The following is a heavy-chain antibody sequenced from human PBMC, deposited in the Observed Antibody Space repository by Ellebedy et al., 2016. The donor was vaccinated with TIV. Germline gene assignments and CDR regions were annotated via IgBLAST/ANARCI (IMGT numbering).Heavy chain of an antibody. CDR2: INHSGST. CDR3: ARGSHRSYYYGY. CDR1: GGSFSGYY. Sequence: MPSETLSLTCAVYGGSFSGYYWSWIRQPPGKGLEWIGEINHSGSTNYNPSLKSRVTVSVDTSKNQFSLKLSSVTAADTAVYYCARGSHRSYYYGYWGQGTLVTVSS. D-gene: IGHD1-26*01. J-gene: IGHJ4*02. V-gene: IGHV4-34*01.